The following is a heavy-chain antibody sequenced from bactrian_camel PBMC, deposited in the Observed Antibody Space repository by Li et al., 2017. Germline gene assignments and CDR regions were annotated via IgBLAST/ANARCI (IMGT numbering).Heavy chain of an antibody. CDR3: ATYGGSRNPNALDY. V-gene: IGHV3S25*01. Sequence: SWVFLVQPGRSLRISCEASGFTFNTYRIHWVRQAPGKGLEWVSHINSDGGATYYGDSVKGRFTISRDNGKNALYLQMNSLKSEDTAHYYCATYGGSRNPNALDYWCQGTQVNVS. D-gene: IGHD6*01. J-gene: IGHJ4*01. CDR1: GFTFNTYR. CDR2: INSDGGAT.